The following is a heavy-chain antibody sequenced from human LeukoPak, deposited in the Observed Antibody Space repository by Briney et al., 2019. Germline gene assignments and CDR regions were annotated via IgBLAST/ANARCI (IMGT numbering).Heavy chain of an antibody. Sequence: GGSLRLSCAASEFSVGSNYMTWVRQAPGKGLEWVSLIYSGGSTYYADSVKGRFTISRDNSKNTLYLQMNSLRAEDTAVYYCAELGMTMIGGVWGKGTTVTISS. D-gene: IGHD3-10*02. CDR3: AELGMTMIGGV. CDR1: EFSVGSNY. J-gene: IGHJ6*04. CDR2: IYSGGST. V-gene: IGHV3-66*01.